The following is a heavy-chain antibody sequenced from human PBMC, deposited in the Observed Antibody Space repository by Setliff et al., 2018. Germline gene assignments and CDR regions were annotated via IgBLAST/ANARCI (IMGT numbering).Heavy chain of an antibody. J-gene: IGHJ4*02. CDR2: IWYDGSNI. CDR1: GFTFSSYG. V-gene: IGHV3-33*01. D-gene: IGHD2-15*01. Sequence: SLRLSCAASGFTFSSYGMHWVRQAPGKGLEWVAVIWYDGSNIYYADSVKGRFTISRDNSKNTLYLQMNSLRPEDTAVYYCARTCSGSGCYAGLESWGQGTPVTVSS. CDR3: ARTCSGSGCYAGLES.